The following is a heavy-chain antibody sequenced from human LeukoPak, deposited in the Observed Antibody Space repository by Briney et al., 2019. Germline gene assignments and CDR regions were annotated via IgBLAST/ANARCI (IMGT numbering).Heavy chain of an antibody. V-gene: IGHV4-4*07. Sequence: PSETLSLTCTVSGGSISSYYWSWIRQPAGKGLEWIGRIYTSGSTNYNPSLKSRVTMSVDTSKNQFSLKLSSVTAADTAVYYCARDKGYSSSHDAFDIWGQGTMVTVSS. CDR3: ARDKGYSSSHDAFDI. CDR2: IYTSGST. J-gene: IGHJ3*02. D-gene: IGHD6-13*01. CDR1: GGSISSYY.